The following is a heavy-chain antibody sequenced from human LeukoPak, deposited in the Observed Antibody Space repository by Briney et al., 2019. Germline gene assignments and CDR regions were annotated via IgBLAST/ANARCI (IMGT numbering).Heavy chain of an antibody. CDR1: GFTFRSYT. CDR2: IRRSGDYI. D-gene: IGHD1-26*01. Sequence: GESLRLSCAASGFTFRSYTMTWVRQAPGKGLEWVSSIRRSGDYIFYADSVRGRFTISRDNAKNSLYLQMTSLRAEDTDVYYCAKDRLVGGSDRHPLDYRGQGTLVTVSS. J-gene: IGHJ4*02. V-gene: IGHV3-21*01. CDR3: AKDRLVGGSDRHPLDY.